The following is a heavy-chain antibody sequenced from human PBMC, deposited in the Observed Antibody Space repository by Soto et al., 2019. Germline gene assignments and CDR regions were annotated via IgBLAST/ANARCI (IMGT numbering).Heavy chain of an antibody. V-gene: IGHV3-23*01. D-gene: IGHD6-19*01. CDR3: DTYYIAVAGAAEYLQL. CDR2: ISGSGGST. J-gene: IGHJ1*01. CDR1: GFTFSSYA. Sequence: GGSLRLSCAASGFTFSSYAMSWVRQAPGKGLEWVSAISGSGGSTYYADSVKGRFTISRDNSKTTLYLQMKSLRAEDTALYYCDTYYIAVAGAAEYLQLWGQGTLVTVSS.